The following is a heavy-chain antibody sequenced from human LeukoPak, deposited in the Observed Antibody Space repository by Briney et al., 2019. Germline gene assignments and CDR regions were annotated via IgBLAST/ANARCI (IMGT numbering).Heavy chain of an antibody. CDR1: EFSFSSYV. V-gene: IGHV3-30*02. D-gene: IGHD5-12*01. CDR3: AKDLIPTVYSGYDPWYYGMDV. Sequence: PGGSLRLSCAASEFSFSSYVMHWVRQAPGKGLEWVAYIRYDGSNKYYADSVKGRFTISRDNSKNTLYLQMNSLRAEDTAVYYCAKDLIPTVYSGYDPWYYGMDVWGQGTTVTVSS. J-gene: IGHJ6*02. CDR2: IRYDGSNK.